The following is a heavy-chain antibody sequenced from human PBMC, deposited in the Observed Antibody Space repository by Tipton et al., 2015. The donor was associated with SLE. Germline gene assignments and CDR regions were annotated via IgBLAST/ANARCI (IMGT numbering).Heavy chain of an antibody. CDR3: ARHDTNYGRNWFDP. CDR2: VYNSGSS. V-gene: IGHV4-61*02. Sequence: TLSLTCTVSGGSISSGSYYWSWIRQPAGKGLEWIGRVYNSGSSYYNPSLKSRVTMSVDTSKNQVSLNLNSVTAADTAVYYCARHDTNYGRNWFDPWGQGTLVTVSS. CDR1: GGSISSGSYY. J-gene: IGHJ5*02. D-gene: IGHD2-8*01.